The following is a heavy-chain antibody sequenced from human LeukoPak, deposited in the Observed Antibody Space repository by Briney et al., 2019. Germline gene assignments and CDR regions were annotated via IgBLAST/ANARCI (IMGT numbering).Heavy chain of an antibody. Sequence: ASVKVSCKTAGYTFTDYYIHWVRQAPGQGLEWMGWINPNSGGTNYAQKFQGRVTMTRDTSISTAYMELSRLRSDDTAVYYCAREGRGWAFDIWGQGTMVTVSS. CDR2: INPNSGGT. CDR3: AREGRGWAFDI. D-gene: IGHD2-15*01. V-gene: IGHV1-2*02. J-gene: IGHJ3*02. CDR1: GYTFTDYY.